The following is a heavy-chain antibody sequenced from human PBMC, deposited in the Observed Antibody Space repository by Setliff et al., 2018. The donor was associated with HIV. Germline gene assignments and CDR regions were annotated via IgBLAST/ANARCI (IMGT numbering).Heavy chain of an antibody. V-gene: IGHV4-59*11. Sequence: PSETLSLTCTVSDASISSHYWSWIRQPPGKGLEWIAYIYYSGSTSYNPSLKSRVTVSIDTSKNQFSLKLNSVTAADTAVYYCARAGYNSRPYYFDYWVQGTLVT. CDR2: IYYSGST. D-gene: IGHD6-13*01. CDR1: DASISSHY. CDR3: ARAGYNSRPYYFDY. J-gene: IGHJ4*02.